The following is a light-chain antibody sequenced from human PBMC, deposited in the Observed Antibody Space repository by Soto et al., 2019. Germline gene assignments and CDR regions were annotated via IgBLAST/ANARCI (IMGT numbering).Light chain of an antibody. J-gene: IGKJ3*01. CDR1: QSISSSY. CDR2: GAS. Sequence: EIVLTQSPGTLSLSPGERATLSCRASQSISSSYLAWYQQRPGQAPRLLIFGASYRATGIPDRFSGSGSGIDFTLTISRLEPEDFVVYYCQQYSSSPPEFTFGPGTRVDSK. CDR3: QQYSSSPPEFT. V-gene: IGKV3-20*01.